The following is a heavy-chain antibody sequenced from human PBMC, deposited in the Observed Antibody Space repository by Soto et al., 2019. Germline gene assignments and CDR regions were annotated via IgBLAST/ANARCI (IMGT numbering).Heavy chain of an antibody. Sequence: QVQLVESGGGVVQPGRSLRLSCAASGFTFSTYGMHWVRQAPGKGLEWVAVIWYDGSNKYYTDSVKGRFTISRDNSKNTLYLQMNRLRAEDTAVYYCARDRPEGRDYLYYFDYWGQGTLVTVSS. J-gene: IGHJ4*02. D-gene: IGHD4-17*01. CDR1: GFTFSTYG. V-gene: IGHV3-33*01. CDR2: IWYDGSNK. CDR3: ARDRPEGRDYLYYFDY.